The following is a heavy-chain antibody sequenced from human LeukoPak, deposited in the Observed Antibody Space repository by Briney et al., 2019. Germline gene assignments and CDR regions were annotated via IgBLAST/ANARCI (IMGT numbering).Heavy chain of an antibody. CDR3: AKGGQRNRAHFDY. CDR1: GYTFTSYG. V-gene: IGHV1-69*13. CDR2: IIPIFGTA. J-gene: IGHJ4*02. D-gene: IGHD1-14*01. Sequence: SVKVSCKASGYTFTSYGISWVRQAPGQGLEWMGGIIPIFGTANHAQKFQGRVTITADESTSTAYMELSSLRSEDTAVYYCAKGGQRNRAHFDYWGQGTLVTVSS.